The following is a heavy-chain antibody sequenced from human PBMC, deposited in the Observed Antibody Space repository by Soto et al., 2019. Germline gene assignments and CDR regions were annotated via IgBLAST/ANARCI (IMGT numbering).Heavy chain of an antibody. CDR1: GASVNTDNY. J-gene: IGHJ5*02. D-gene: IGHD6-19*01. CDR3: VKHELWLVRLT. V-gene: IGHV4-39*01. CDR2: VHYTGRT. Sequence: QLQLQESGPRLVRPSETLSLTCTDSGASVNTDNYWGWVRQTPGEGLEWIGGVHYTGRTYYSSTLMSRVTIPLDTSTHQLSLNLRSVTAADTAMYYCVKHELWLVRLTWGQGTLVTVSS.